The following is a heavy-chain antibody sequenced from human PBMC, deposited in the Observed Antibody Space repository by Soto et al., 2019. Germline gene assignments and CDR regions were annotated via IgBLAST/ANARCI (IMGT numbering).Heavy chain of an antibody. D-gene: IGHD6-19*01. CDR3: ASAVNGNYYFDS. V-gene: IGHV5-51*01. Sequence: GAALKISCKGSGNSFSNYWIGWVRQMPGEGMEWMAIIYVANSHTKYNPSFQGQVTISADKSVSTAYLQWTSLRASDSAIYYCASAVNGNYYFDSWGQGALVTVSS. CDR2: IYVANSHT. CDR1: GNSFSNYW. J-gene: IGHJ4*02.